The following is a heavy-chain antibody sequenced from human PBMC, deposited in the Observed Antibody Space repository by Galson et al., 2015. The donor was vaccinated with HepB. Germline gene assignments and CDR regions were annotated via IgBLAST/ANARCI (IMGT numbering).Heavy chain of an antibody. D-gene: IGHD3-22*01. J-gene: IGHJ3*02. CDR3: ARSNSDIYYDAFDI. Sequence: SLRLSCAASGLSLSFYSMNWVRQAPGKGLEWVSTISISGTYKYYADSMKGRFTISRDTAQNSLYLQMNSLRAEDTAVYYCARSNSDIYYDAFDIWGQGTVVIVSS. CDR1: GLSLSFYS. CDR2: ISISGTYK. V-gene: IGHV3-21*01.